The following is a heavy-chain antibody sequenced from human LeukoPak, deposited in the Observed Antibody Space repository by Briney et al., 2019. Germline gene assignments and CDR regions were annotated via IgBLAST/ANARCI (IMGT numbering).Heavy chain of an antibody. D-gene: IGHD3-10*01. CDR2: ISSSSSYI. CDR3: ARDGFGEVLLGYYYGMDV. J-gene: IGHJ6*02. CDR1: GFTFSSYS. Sequence: GGSLRLSCAASGFTFSSYSVNWVRQAPGKGLEWVSSISSSSSYIYYADSVKGRFTISRDNAKNSLYLQMNSLRAEDTAVYYCARDGFGEVLLGYYYGMDVWGQGTTVTVSS. V-gene: IGHV3-21*01.